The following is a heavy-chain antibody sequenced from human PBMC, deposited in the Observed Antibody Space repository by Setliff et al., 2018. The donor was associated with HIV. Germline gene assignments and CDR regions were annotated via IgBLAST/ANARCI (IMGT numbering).Heavy chain of an antibody. CDR2: IYYSGST. J-gene: IGHJ5*02. CDR3: ARGFHYDSSGHPPNWFDP. D-gene: IGHD3-22*01. V-gene: IGHV4-34*01. Sequence: SETLSLTCGIYGGSFSDYYWSWIRQPPGKGLEWIGSIYYSGSTYYNPSLKSRVTISVDTSKNQFSLKLSSVTAADTAVYYCARGFHYDSSGHPPNWFDPWGQGTLVTVSS. CDR1: GGSFSDYY.